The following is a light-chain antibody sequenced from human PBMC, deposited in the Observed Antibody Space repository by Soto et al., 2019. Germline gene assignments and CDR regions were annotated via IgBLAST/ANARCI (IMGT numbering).Light chain of an antibody. CDR3: SAHTYGALV. CDR1: SSDVGRSNH. Sequence: QSALTQPASVSGSPGQSITISCTGTSSDVGRSNHVFWYQQHPGKAPKLIIYEVGSRPSGVSNRFSGSKSGNTASLTISGLQAEDEADYYCSAHTYGALVFGGGTKLTVL. CDR2: EVG. J-gene: IGLJ2*01. V-gene: IGLV2-14*01.